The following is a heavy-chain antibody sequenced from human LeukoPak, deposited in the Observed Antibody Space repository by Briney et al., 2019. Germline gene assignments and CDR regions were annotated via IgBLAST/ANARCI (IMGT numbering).Heavy chain of an antibody. CDR3: ARDLGLFYYSWPPPFDY. V-gene: IGHV1-3*01. CDR2: INAGNGNT. Sequence: VASVKVSCKASGYTFTSYAMHWVRQAPGQRLEWMGWINAGNGNTKYSQKFQGRVTITRDTSASTAYMELSGLRSEDTAVYYCARDLGLFYYSWPPPFDYWGQGTLVTVSS. D-gene: IGHD3-22*01. CDR1: GYTFTSYA. J-gene: IGHJ4*02.